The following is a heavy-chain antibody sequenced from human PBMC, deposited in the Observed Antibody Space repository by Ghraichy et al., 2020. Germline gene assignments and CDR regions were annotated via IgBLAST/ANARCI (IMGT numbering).Heavy chain of an antibody. Sequence: SETLSLTCVVFGASLISSNWGSWVRQSPGKGRGWIGEIYHVGRATNNRSLKSRVTTSIDNSNNQSSLKMTSVTAADTAVYYCARDSEYYGSGPPGWLGFDSWGQGTLVTVSS. J-gene: IGHJ4*02. V-gene: IGHV4/OR15-8*01. D-gene: IGHD3-10*01. CDR1: GASLISSNW. CDR3: ARDSEYYGSGPPGWLGFDS. CDR2: IYHVGRA.